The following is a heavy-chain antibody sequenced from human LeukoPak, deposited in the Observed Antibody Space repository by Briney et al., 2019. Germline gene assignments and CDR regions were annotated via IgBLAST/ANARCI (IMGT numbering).Heavy chain of an antibody. CDR2: IYHSGST. J-gene: IGHJ6*02. CDR3: ARVRYYYDSSGQEKYYGMDV. CDR1: GGSISSSNW. D-gene: IGHD3-22*01. Sequence: SGTLSLTCAVSGGSISSSNWWSWVRQPPGKGLEWIGEIYHSGSTNYNPSLKSRVTISVDKSKNQFSLKLSSVTAADTAVYYCARVRYYYDSSGQEKYYGMDVWGQGTTVTVSS. V-gene: IGHV4-4*02.